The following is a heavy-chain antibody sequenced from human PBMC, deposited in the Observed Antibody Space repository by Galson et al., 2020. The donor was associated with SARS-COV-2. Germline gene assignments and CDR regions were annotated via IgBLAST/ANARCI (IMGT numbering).Heavy chain of an antibody. CDR3: ARSDPSMIVVVTNFDY. J-gene: IGHJ4*02. CDR2: ISSSSSYT. V-gene: IGHV3-11*06. Sequence: QAPGKGLEWVSYISSSSSYTNYADSVKGRFTISRDNAKNSLYLQMNSLRAEDTAVYYCARSDPSMIVVVTNFDYWGQGTLVTVSS. D-gene: IGHD3-22*01.